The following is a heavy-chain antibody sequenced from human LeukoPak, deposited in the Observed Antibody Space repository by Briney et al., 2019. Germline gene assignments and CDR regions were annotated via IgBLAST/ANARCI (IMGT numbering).Heavy chain of an antibody. J-gene: IGHJ4*02. V-gene: IGHV4-39*07. CDR1: GGPISSSSYY. CDR2: IYYSGST. CDR3: WLEKVVAAYFDS. D-gene: IGHD2-15*01. Sequence: SETLSLTCTVSGGPISSSSYYWGWIRQPPGTGLEWIGSIYYSGSTYYNPSLKSRVTISEDTSKNQFSLKMTSMTAADTAIYYCWLEKVVAAYFDSWGQGTLVTVSS.